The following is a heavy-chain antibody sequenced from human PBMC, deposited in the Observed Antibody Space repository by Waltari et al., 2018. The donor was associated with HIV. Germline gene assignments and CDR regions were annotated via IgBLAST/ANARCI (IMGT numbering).Heavy chain of an antibody. D-gene: IGHD1-20*01. CDR3: ATEEVNGTT. CDR1: GLNFRRYA. J-gene: IGHJ4*02. Sequence: QLLESGGDLVQPGGSLRLSCVASGLNFRRYAVSWVRQGAGKGLWVVSASKGGGSNTYYADSVRGRFTISRDNSKSTLYLHMNSLRVEDTAVYYCATEEVNGTTWGLGTRVTVSS. V-gene: IGHV3-23*01. CDR2: SKGGGSNT.